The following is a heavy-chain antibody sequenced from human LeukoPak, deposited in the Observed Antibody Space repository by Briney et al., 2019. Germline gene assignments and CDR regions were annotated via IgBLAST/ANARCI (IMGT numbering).Heavy chain of an antibody. V-gene: IGHV5-51*01. D-gene: IGHD2-2*01. J-gene: IGHJ6*02. CDR3: ARLRLGVPAARRYGMDV. Sequence: GESLKISCKGSGYSFTSYWIGWVRQMPGKGLEWMGIIYPGDSDTRYSPSFQGQVTISADKSISTAYLQWSSLKASDTAMYYCARLRLGVPAARRYGMDVWGQGTTVTVSS. CDR1: GYSFTSYW. CDR2: IYPGDSDT.